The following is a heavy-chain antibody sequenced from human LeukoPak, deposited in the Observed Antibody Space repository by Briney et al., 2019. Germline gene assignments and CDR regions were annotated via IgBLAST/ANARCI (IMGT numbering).Heavy chain of an antibody. CDR2: INPSGGST. CDR3: ARDHYHKIHSVMVTAPDY. D-gene: IGHD2-21*02. V-gene: IGHV1-46*01. CDR1: GYTFTNYA. Sequence: ASVKVSCKASGYTFTNYAMNWVRQAPGQGLECMGMINPSGGSTSYAQKFQGRVTMTRDMSTSTVYMELSSLRSEDTAVYYCARDHYHKIHSVMVTAPDYWGQGTLVIVSS. J-gene: IGHJ4*02.